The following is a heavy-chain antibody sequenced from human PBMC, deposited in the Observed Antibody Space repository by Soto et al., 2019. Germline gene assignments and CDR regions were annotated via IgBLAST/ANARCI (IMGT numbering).Heavy chain of an antibody. CDR3: ARFWGSVAALVADF. V-gene: IGHV3-30*03. CDR1: GFTFSNFG. Sequence: QVHLVESGGGVVQPGGSLRLSCAASGFTFSNFGMLWVRQAPGKGLAWVAAITYTGSSKYYADSVKGRITISRDTSTNTLSLQTSSLRPEDTGVYYCARFWGSVAALVADFWGQGTLVTVSS. CDR2: ITYTGSSK. J-gene: IGHJ4*02. D-gene: IGHD3-16*01.